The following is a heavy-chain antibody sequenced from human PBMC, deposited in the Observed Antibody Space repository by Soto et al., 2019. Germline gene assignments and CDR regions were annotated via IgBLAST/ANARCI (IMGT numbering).Heavy chain of an antibody. CDR3: ARSGNFYPRYYYYYGMDV. J-gene: IGHJ6*02. V-gene: IGHV1-2*04. D-gene: IGHD3-10*01. CDR2: INPNSGGT. CDR1: AYTFSNYD. Sequence: ASVKVSCKASAYTFSNYDFNWVRQAPGQGLEWMGWINPNSGGTNYAQKFQGWVTMTRDTSISTAYMELSRLRSDDTAVYYCARSGNFYPRYYYYYGMDVWGQGTTVTVSS.